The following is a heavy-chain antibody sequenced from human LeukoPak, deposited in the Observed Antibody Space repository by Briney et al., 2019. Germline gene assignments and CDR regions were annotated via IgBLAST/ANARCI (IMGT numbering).Heavy chain of an antibody. J-gene: IGHJ4*02. CDR3: ARGGREALMYSSSWYSGYFDY. D-gene: IGHD6-13*01. CDR2: LYYSGST. CDR1: GGSISSGDYY. V-gene: IGHV4-30-4*01. Sequence: SQTLSLTCTVSGGSISSGDYYWSWIRQPPGKGLEWIGYLYYSGSTYYNPSLKSRVTISVDTSKNQFSLKLSSVTAADTAVYYCARGGREALMYSSSWYSGYFDYWGQGTLVTVSS.